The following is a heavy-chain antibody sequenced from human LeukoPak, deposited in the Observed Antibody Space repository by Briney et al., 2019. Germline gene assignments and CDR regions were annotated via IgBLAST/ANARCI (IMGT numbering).Heavy chain of an antibody. CDR1: GFTFSSYG. CDR2: ISYDRSNK. J-gene: IGHJ4*02. CDR3: AKGAAVAGTTTFDY. Sequence: GGSLRLSCAASGFTFSSYGMHWVRQAPGKGLEWVAVISYDRSNKYYADSVKGRFTISRDNSKNTLYLQMNSLRAEDTAVYYCAKGAAVAGTTTFDYWGQGPLVTVSS. D-gene: IGHD6-19*01. V-gene: IGHV3-30*18.